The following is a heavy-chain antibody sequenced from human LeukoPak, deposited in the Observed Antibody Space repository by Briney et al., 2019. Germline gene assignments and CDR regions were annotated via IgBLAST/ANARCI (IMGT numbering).Heavy chain of an antibody. CDR3: ARHKDYYYSYMDV. Sequence: SETLSLTCAVYGGSFSGHYWSWIRQPPGKGLEWIGTIYYSGSTYYNPSLTSRVTISVDTSKNQFSLKLSSVTAADTAVYYCARHKDYYYSYMDVWGKGTTVTISS. CDR1: GGSFSGHY. CDR2: IYYSGST. V-gene: IGHV4-34*01. J-gene: IGHJ6*03.